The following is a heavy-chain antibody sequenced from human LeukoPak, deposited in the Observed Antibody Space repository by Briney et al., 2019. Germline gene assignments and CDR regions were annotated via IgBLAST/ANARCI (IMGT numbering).Heavy chain of an antibody. CDR2: MNPNSGNT. J-gene: IGHJ4*02. V-gene: IGHV1-8*01. CDR3: ATVGGGYDFWSGFDY. D-gene: IGHD3-3*01. CDR1: GYTFTSYD. Sequence: ASVKVSCKASGYTFTSYDISWVRQATGQGLEWMGWMNPNSGNTGYAQKLQGRVTMTRNTSISTAYMELSSLRSEDTAVYYCATVGGGYDFWSGFDYWGQGTLVTVSS.